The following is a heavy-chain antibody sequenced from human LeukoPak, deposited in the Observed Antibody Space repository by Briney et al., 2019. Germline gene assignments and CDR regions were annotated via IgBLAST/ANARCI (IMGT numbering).Heavy chain of an antibody. CDR2: IKPSDGNT. CDR3: ARVRDGYNDAYDI. Sequence: GASVKVSCKTSGYSFTSYNLHWVRQAPGQRLEWMGLIKPSDGNTYYARQFQGRVTMTRDTSTSTVYMEVSSLKSEDTAIYYCARVRDGYNDAYDIWGQGTMVTVTS. J-gene: IGHJ3*02. V-gene: IGHV1-46*01. D-gene: IGHD5-24*01. CDR1: GYSFTSYN.